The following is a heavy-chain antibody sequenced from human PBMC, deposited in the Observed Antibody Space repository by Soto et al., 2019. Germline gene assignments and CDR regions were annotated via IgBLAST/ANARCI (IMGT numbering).Heavy chain of an antibody. J-gene: IGHJ3*01. Sequence: GASVKVSCKASGYTFTGYYIHWVRQAPGQGLEWMGWINPSGGKNYAQKFQGGVTMTRDMSITTAYMELSRLRSDDTAVYYCARSDSWFDDAFDLWGQGTMFTVSS. V-gene: IGHV1-2*02. D-gene: IGHD6-13*01. CDR2: INPSGGK. CDR1: GYTFTGYY. CDR3: ARSDSWFDDAFDL.